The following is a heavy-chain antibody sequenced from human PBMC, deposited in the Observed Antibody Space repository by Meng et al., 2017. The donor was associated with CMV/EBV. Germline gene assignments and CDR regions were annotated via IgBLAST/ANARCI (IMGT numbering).Heavy chain of an antibody. CDR3: ARSIAARPYRYNWFDP. CDR2: IYYSGST. V-gene: IGHV4-39*06. CDR1: GCSISSSSYY. J-gene: IGHJ5*02. D-gene: IGHD6-6*01. Sequence: RLPLQASGPGPVKPSEPLSLTLPVSGCSISSSSYYWGWIRQPPGKGLEWIGSIYYSGSTYYNPSLKSRVTISVDTSKNQFSLKLSSVTAADTAVYYCARSIAARPYRYNWFDPWGQGTLVTVSS.